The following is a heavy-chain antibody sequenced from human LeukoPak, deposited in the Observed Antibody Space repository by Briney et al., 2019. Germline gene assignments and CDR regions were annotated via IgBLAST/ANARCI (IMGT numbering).Heavy chain of an antibody. CDR2: ISGSSSYI. Sequence: GGSLSLSCAASGFTFSSYSVNWARQPPGKGLEWVLSISGSSSYIYYADSVKGRFTISRDNAKNSLYLQMNSLRAEGTAVYYCARVYYDILTGYYIYAFDIWGQGTMVTVSS. CDR1: GFTFSSYS. D-gene: IGHD3-9*01. V-gene: IGHV3-21*01. CDR3: ARVYYDILTGYYIYAFDI. J-gene: IGHJ3*02.